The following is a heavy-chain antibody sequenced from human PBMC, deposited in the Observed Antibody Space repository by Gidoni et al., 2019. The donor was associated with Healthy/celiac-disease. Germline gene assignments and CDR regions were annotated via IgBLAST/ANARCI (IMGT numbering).Heavy chain of an antibody. D-gene: IGHD6-13*01. V-gene: IGHV3-30-3*01. J-gene: IGHJ4*02. Sequence: QVQLVESGGGVVQPGRSLRLSCAASGFTFSRYAIHWVRQAPGKGLEWVAVISYDGSNKYYADSVKGRFTISRDNSKDTLYLQMNSLRAEDTAVYYCARDGPPYSSSWSHGLYYFDYWGQGTLVTVSS. CDR1: GFTFSRYA. CDR3: ARDGPPYSSSWSHGLYYFDY. CDR2: ISYDGSNK.